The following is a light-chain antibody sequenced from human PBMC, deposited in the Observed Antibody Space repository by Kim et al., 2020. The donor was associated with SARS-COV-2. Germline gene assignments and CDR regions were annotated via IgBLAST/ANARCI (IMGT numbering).Light chain of an antibody. CDR3: QSADYSDSHLTWV. CDR2: KDT. CDR1: TLPKQY. Sequence: SYELTQAPSVSVSPGQTARITCSGDTLPKQYTYWYQQKPGQAPVLVIYKDTERPSEIPERFSASSSGTTVTLTISGVQAEDEADYYCQSADYSDSHLTWVFGGGTQLTVL. V-gene: IGLV3-25*03. J-gene: IGLJ3*02.